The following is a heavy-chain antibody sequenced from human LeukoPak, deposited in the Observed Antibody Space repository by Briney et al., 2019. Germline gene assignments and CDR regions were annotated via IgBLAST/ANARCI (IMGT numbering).Heavy chain of an antibody. CDR2: IKQDGSEK. D-gene: IGHD3-22*01. CDR3: ARDRYYYDSSDPNHFDY. V-gene: IGHV3-7*01. Sequence: GGSLRLSCAASGFTFSSYLMSWVRQAPGKGLEWVANIKQDGSEKYYVDSVKGRFTISRDNAKNSLYLQMNSLRAEDTAVYYCARDRYYYDSSDPNHFDYWGQGTLVTVSS. J-gene: IGHJ4*02. CDR1: GFTFSSYL.